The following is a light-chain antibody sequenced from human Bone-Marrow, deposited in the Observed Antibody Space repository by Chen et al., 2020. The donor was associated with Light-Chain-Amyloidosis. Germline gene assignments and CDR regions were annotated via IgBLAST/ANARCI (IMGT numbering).Light chain of an antibody. J-gene: IGLJ2*01. CDR2: RDT. CDR1: DLPTKY. V-gene: IGLV3-25*03. Sequence: SYELPQPPSVSVSPGQTARITCSGDDLPTKYAYWYQQKPGQAPALVIHRDTERPSGISERFSGSSSGTTATLTISGVHAEDEADYHCQSADSSGTYEVIFGGGTKLTVL. CDR3: QSADSSGTYEVI.